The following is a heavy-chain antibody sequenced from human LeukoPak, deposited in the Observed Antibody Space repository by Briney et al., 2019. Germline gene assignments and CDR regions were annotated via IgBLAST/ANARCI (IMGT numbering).Heavy chain of an antibody. Sequence: GGALRVSCAASGVTFSGSAMHWVRQASGKGLEWVGRIRSKANSYATAYAASVKGRFTISRDDSKNTAYLQMNSLKTEDTAVYYCTRPYNSSVPWGQGTLVTVSS. CDR1: GVTFSGSA. J-gene: IGHJ5*02. D-gene: IGHD3-22*01. CDR3: TRPYNSSVP. CDR2: IRSKANSYAT. V-gene: IGHV3-73*01.